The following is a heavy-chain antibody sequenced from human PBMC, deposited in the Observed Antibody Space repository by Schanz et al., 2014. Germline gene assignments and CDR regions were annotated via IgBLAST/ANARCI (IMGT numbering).Heavy chain of an antibody. CDR2: IATSSSTR. Sequence: DVQLLESGGGLVQPGGSLRLSCEASGFDFNSYSMNWVRQVPGKGLEWLSYIATSSSTRHYADSVKGRVTISRDNAKNSVSLQMRRLRVEDTAVYYCASGVHVSSLQKGLQCWGRGTLVIVSS. V-gene: IGHV3-48*01. D-gene: IGHD3-10*01. J-gene: IGHJ1*01. CDR3: ASGVHVSSLQKGLQC. CDR1: GFDFNSYS.